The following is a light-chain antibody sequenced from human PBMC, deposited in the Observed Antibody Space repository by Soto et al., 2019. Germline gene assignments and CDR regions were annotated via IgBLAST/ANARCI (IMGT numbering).Light chain of an antibody. V-gene: IGKV1-5*03. CDR3: QQYNSYSRT. Sequence: IKMTQSPSTLSATVGDRVTITCRASQSISSWLAWYQQKPGKAPKLLIYKASSLESGVPSRFSGSGSGTEFTLTISSLQPDDFATYYCQQYNSYSRTFGQGTKV. J-gene: IGKJ1*01. CDR2: KAS. CDR1: QSISSW.